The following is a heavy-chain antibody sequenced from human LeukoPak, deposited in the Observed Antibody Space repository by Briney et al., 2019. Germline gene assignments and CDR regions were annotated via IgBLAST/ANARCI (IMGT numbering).Heavy chain of an antibody. D-gene: IGHD5-24*01. CDR2: INHDGSEK. CDR1: GFTFSSYW. J-gene: IGHJ4*02. V-gene: IGHV3-7*04. Sequence: GGSLRLSCAASGFTFSSYWMNWVRQAPGKWLEWVATINHDGSEKYYLDSVKGRFTISRDSAKNSLYLQMTSLRVEDTAVYYCARPRDGYRSYFDYWGQGTLVTVSS. CDR3: ARPRDGYRSYFDY.